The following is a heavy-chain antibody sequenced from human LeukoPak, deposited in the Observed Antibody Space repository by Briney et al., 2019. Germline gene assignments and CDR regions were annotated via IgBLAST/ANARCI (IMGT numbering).Heavy chain of an antibody. CDR2: IYTSGST. V-gene: IGHV4-61*02. J-gene: IGHJ5*02. CDR3: ARRLLWFGELFLGGRHNWFDP. CDR1: GGSISSGSYY. D-gene: IGHD3-10*01. Sequence: PSETLSLTCTVSGGSISSGSYYWSWIRQPAGKGLEWIGRIYTSGSTNYNPSLKSRVTISVDTSKNQFSLKLSSVTAADTAVYYCARRLLWFGELFLGGRHNWFDPWGQGTLVTVSS.